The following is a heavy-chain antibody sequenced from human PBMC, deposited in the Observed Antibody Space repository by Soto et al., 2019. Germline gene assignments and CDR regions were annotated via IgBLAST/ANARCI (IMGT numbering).Heavy chain of an antibody. D-gene: IGHD1-26*01. Sequence: QVQLQESGPGLVKPSQTLSLTCTVSGGSISSGGYYWSWIRQHPGKGLEWIGYIYYSGSTYYDPSLKSRVTNAVDKSKNQFPLKLSSVTAADTDVYDCARDRVFGSSGYWGQGTLVNVSS. J-gene: IGHJ4*02. CDR2: IYYSGST. V-gene: IGHV4-31*03. CDR1: GGSISSGGYY. CDR3: ARDRVFGSSGY.